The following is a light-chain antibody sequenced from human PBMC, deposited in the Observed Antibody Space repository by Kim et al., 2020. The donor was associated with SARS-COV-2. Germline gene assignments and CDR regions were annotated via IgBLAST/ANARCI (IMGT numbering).Light chain of an antibody. CDR3: QAWDSSTVV. Sequence: PGETARITSAGDNLGDKYACWYQQKPGQSPVLVIYQDSKRPSGIPERFSGSNSGNTATLTISGTQAMDEADYYCQAWDSSTVVFGGGTQLTVL. CDR2: QDS. CDR1: NLGDKY. V-gene: IGLV3-1*01. J-gene: IGLJ2*01.